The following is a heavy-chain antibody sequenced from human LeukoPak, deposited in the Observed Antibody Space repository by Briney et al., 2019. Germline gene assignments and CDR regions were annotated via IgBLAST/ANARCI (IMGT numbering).Heavy chain of an antibody. CDR3: ARAHRYCNSGSCYQHGDY. CDR1: GFTISSYW. D-gene: IGHD2-2*01. Sequence: GGSLRLSCAASGFTISSYWMHWVRQAPGKGLVWVSRINTDESSTSYADSVKGRFTISRDNAKNTLYLQMNSLRAEDTAVYYCARAHRYCNSGSCYQHGDYWGQGTLVTVAS. J-gene: IGHJ4*02. CDR2: INTDESST. V-gene: IGHV3-74*01.